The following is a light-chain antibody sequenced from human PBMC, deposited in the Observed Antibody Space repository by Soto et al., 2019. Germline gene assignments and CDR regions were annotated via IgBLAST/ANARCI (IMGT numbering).Light chain of an antibody. J-gene: IGKJ1*01. Sequence: DIQLTQSPSTLSASVGDRVTITCRASQSFSSWLAWYQQKPGTAPKLLIYHASTLESGVPSRFSGSGSGTEFTLTISSLQPDDFATYYCQQYNSYSFGQGTKVEMK. CDR1: QSFSSW. CDR3: QQYNSYS. CDR2: HAS. V-gene: IGKV1-5*01.